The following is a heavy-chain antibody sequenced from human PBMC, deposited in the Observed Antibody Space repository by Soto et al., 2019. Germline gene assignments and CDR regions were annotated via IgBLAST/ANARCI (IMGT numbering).Heavy chain of an antibody. J-gene: IGHJ5*02. Sequence: QVQLQESGPGLVTPSQALSLTCSVSGCPISSGGYYWSWIRQHPGKGLEWIGYIFYSGATYYNPSLNGRSFISVDTSKNQFSLRLSSVTAADTAGYYCARVQPYDYGANSGWFDPWGQGTLVTVSA. V-gene: IGHV4-31*03. D-gene: IGHD4-17*01. CDR2: IFYSGAT. CDR3: ARVQPYDYGANSGWFDP. CDR1: GCPISSGGYY.